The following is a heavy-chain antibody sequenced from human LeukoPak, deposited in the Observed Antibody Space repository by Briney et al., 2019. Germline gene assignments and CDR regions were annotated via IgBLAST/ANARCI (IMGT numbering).Heavy chain of an antibody. CDR3: ARADYYDSSPFDY. V-gene: IGHV4-39*07. CDR1: GGSISSSSYQ. CDR2: VYYSGSP. Sequence: PSETLSLTCTVSGGSISSSSYQWAWIRQPSGKGLEWIGSVYYSGSPYYNPSLKSRGTISVDTSKNQFSLKLTSVTAADTAVYYCARADYYDSSPFDYWGQGTLVTVSS. J-gene: IGHJ4*02. D-gene: IGHD3-22*01.